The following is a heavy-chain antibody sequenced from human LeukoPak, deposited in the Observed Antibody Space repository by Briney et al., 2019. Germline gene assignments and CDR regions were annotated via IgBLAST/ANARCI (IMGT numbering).Heavy chain of an antibody. D-gene: IGHD3-16*01. CDR3: ARDWGGSGPTSHDY. CDR2: ISSDGTNT. J-gene: IGHJ4*02. V-gene: IGHV3-74*01. Sequence: GGSLRLSCAVSGFTFKSSWMHWVRQPPGRGPVWVSRISSDGTNTRYGDSVRGRFTVSRDNAKNTLYLQMNSLRVEDSAVYYCARDWGGSGPTSHDYWGQGTLVTVSS. CDR1: GFTFKSSW.